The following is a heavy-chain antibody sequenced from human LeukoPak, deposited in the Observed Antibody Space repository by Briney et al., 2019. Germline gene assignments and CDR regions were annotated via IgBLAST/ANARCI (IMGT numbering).Heavy chain of an antibody. J-gene: IGHJ3*02. CDR3: ARQRLLLDDAFDI. CDR1: GYSFTSYW. Sequence: GESLKISCQGSGYSFTSYWIGWVRQMPGKGLEWMGIIYPGDSDTRYSPSFQGQVTISADKSISTAYLQWSSLKASDTAMYYCARQRLLLDDAFDIWGQGTMVTVSS. CDR2: IYPGDSDT. D-gene: IGHD3-22*01. V-gene: IGHV5-51*01.